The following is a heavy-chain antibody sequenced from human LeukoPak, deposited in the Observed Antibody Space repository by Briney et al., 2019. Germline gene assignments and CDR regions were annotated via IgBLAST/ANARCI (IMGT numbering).Heavy chain of an antibody. CDR2: IKQDGSEK. J-gene: IGHJ6*04. CDR3: AELGITMIGGV. Sequence: GGSLRLSCAASGFTFSTYEMSWVRQAPGKGLEWVAYIKQDGSEKYYVDSVKGRFTISRDNAKNSLYLQMNSLRAEDTAVYYCAELGITMIGGVWGKGTTVTISS. CDR1: GFTFSTYE. V-gene: IGHV3-7*01. D-gene: IGHD3-10*02.